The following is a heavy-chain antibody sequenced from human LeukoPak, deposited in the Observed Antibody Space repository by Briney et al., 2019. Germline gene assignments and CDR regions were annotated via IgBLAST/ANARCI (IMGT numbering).Heavy chain of an antibody. CDR1: GFTFSSYS. CDR2: IKSNADGGTT. V-gene: IGHV3-15*01. J-gene: IGHJ4*02. CDR3: STDDGYFDY. Sequence: GGSLRLSCEASGFTFSSYSMNWVRQAPGKGLEWVGRIKSNADGGTTDYAAPVKGRFIILRDDSENTLYLQMNSLKTEDTAVYYCSTDDGYFDYWGQGTLV.